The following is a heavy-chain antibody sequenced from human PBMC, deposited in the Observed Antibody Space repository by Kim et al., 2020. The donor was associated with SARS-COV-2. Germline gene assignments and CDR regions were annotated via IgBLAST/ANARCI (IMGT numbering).Heavy chain of an antibody. CDR2: ISGSGGST. V-gene: IGHV3-23*01. CDR1: GFTFSSYA. J-gene: IGHJ4*02. CDR3: AKSNLVATIRPPFDY. Sequence: GGSLRLSCAASGFTFSSYAMSWVRQAPGKGLEWVSAISGSGGSTYYADSVKGRFTISRDNSKNTLYLQMNSLRAEDTAVYYCAKSNLVATIRPPFDYWGQGTLVTVSS. D-gene: IGHD5-12*01.